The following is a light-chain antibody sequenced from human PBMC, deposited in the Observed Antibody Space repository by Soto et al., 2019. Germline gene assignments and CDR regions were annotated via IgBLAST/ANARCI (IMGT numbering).Light chain of an antibody. CDR3: SSYTSSSIYVV. J-gene: IGLJ2*01. V-gene: IGLV2-14*01. CDR2: DVS. Sequence: QSALTQPASVSGSPGQSITISCTGTSSXVGGYNYVSWYQQHPGKAPKLMIYDVSNRPSGVSNRFSGSKSGNTASLTISGLQAVDEADYYCSSYTSSSIYVVFGGGTKLTVL. CDR1: SSXVGGYNY.